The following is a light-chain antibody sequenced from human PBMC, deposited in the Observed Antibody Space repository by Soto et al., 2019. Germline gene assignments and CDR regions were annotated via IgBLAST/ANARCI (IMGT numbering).Light chain of an antibody. J-gene: IGKJ5*01. V-gene: IGKV1-5*03. CDR1: QYIGNW. Sequence: DIQMTQSPSTLSASVGDRVTITCRASQYIGNWLAWYQQKPGKAPKLLIYKASNLQSGVPSRFSGSGSGKEFTLTITSLQPDHCASYYCQQYNSSFGQGTRLQIK. CDR3: QQYNSS. CDR2: KAS.